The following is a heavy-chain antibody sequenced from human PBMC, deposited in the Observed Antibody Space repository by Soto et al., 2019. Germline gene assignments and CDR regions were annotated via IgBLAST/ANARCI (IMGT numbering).Heavy chain of an antibody. Sequence: QVQLVESGGGVVQPGRSLRLSCAASGFTFSSYAMHWVRQAPGKGLEWVALIWYDGSNQYYADSVKGRFTISRDNSKNTLDLPMNSLRAEDTAVYYCARESSEHSFGSGSYPSYGMDVWGQGTTVTVPS. CDR3: ARESSEHSFGSGSYPSYGMDV. CDR1: GFTFSSYA. CDR2: IWYDGSNQ. V-gene: IGHV3-33*01. J-gene: IGHJ6*02. D-gene: IGHD3-10*01.